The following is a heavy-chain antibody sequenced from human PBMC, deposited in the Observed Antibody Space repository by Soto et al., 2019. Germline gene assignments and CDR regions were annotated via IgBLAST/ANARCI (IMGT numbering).Heavy chain of an antibody. V-gene: IGHV3-23*01. D-gene: IGHD2-21*02. CDR1: GFTFSSYA. Sequence: PGGSLRLSCSASGFTFSSYAMSWVRQAPGKGLEWVSAISGSGGSTYYADSVKGRFTISRDNSKNTLYLQMNSLRAEDTAVYYCAKDGSAYCGGDCYHRLAYWGQGTLVTVSS. CDR2: ISGSGGST. J-gene: IGHJ4*02. CDR3: AKDGSAYCGGDCYHRLAY.